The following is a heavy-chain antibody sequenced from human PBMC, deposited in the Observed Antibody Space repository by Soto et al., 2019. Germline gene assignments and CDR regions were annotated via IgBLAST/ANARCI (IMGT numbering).Heavy chain of an antibody. J-gene: IGHJ6*02. CDR3: ARVGYNFCSRYNYSGVDV. D-gene: IGHD3-3*01. Sequence: QVRLVQSGAEVKKPGSSVKVSCEASGGTFSSYAVTWVRQAPGEGLKWMGWIIPIVTTPNYAQKFQGRLTISVDKSTSTYYMELSSLRSEDTGVYYCARVGYNFCSRYNYSGVDVWGQGTTVIVSS. V-gene: IGHV1-69*06. CDR2: IIPIVTTP. CDR1: GGTFSSYA.